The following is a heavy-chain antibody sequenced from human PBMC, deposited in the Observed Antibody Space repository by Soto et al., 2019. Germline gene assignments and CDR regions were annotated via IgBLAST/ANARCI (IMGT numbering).Heavy chain of an antibody. Sequence: QVQLVQSGAEVKKPGSSVKVSCKASGGTFSSYAISWVRQAPGQGLEWMGGIIPIFGTANYGQKFQGRVTITADESTSTAYMGLSSLRAEDTAVYYCASTGGESSSSSAAARKGGYYYGMDVWGQGTTVTVSS. CDR1: GGTFSSYA. CDR3: ASTGGESSSSSAAARKGGYYYGMDV. V-gene: IGHV1-69*01. J-gene: IGHJ6*02. D-gene: IGHD6-6*01. CDR2: IIPIFGTA.